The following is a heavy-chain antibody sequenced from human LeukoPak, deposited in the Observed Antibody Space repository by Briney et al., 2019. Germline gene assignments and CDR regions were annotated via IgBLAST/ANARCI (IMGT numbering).Heavy chain of an antibody. D-gene: IGHD3-16*01. V-gene: IGHV4-38-2*02. J-gene: IGHJ4*02. Sequence: SETLSLTCNVSGYSISSGYYWAWIRQAPGKGLEWIGSIYHSGYTHYNPSLKGRVTISVDTSKNDFSLKLSSEAAADTAIYYCARDMNPTHYFDYWGQGTLVTVSS. CDR1: GYSISSGYY. CDR2: IYHSGYT. CDR3: ARDMNPTHYFDY.